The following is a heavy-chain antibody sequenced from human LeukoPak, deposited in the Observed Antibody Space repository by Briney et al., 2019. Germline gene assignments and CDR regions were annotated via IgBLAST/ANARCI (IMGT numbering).Heavy chain of an antibody. CDR3: ARDNSEYYDILTVYYYYYYGMDV. CDR2: IKQDGSEK. J-gene: IGHJ6*02. CDR1: GFTFSSYW. D-gene: IGHD3-9*01. V-gene: IGHV3-7*01. Sequence: PGGSLRLSCAASGFTFSSYWMSWVRQAPGKGLEWVANIKQDGSEKYYVDSVKGRFTISRDNAKNSLYLQMNSLRAEDTAVYYCARDNSEYYDILTVYYYYYYGMDVWGQGTTVTVSS.